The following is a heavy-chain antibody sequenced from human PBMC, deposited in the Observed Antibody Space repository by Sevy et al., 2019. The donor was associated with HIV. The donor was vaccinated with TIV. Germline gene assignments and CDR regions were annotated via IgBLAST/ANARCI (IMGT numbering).Heavy chain of an antibody. CDR2: ISYDGSNK. J-gene: IGHJ4*02. CDR1: GFTFSSYA. V-gene: IGHV3-30-3*01. D-gene: IGHD3-22*01. Sequence: GGSLRLSCAASGFTFSSYAMHWVRQAPGKGLEWVAVISYDGSNKYYADSVKGRFTISRDNSKNTLYLQMNSLRDEDTAVYYCARGPSYYYDSSGYYLLFDYWGQGTLVTVSS. CDR3: ARGPSYYYDSSGYYLLFDY.